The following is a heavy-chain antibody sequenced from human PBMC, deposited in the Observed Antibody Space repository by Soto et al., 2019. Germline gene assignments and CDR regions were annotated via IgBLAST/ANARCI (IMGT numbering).Heavy chain of an antibody. CDR1: GYTFTSYG. D-gene: IGHD3-22*01. CDR3: ARVIHYYDSSGYYPNWFDP. V-gene: IGHV1-18*01. CDR2: ISAYNGNT. J-gene: IGHJ5*02. Sequence: GASVKVSCKASGYTFTSYGISWVRQAPGQGLEWMGWISAYNGNTNYAQKLQGRVTMTTDTSTSTAYMELRSLRSDDTAVYYCARVIHYYDSSGYYPNWFDPWGQGTLVTVSS.